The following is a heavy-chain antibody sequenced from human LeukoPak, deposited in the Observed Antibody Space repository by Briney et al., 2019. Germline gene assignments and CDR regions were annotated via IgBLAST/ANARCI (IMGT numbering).Heavy chain of an antibody. D-gene: IGHD3-10*01. V-gene: IGHV1-24*01. CDR1: GYTLTELS. CDR3: ATEAYGSGSYYNRIDY. J-gene: IGHJ4*02. CDR2: FDPEDGET. Sequence: ASVKVSCKVSGYTLTELSIHWVRQAPGKGLEWMGGFDPEDGETIYAQKFQGRVTMTEDTSTDTAYMELSSLRSEDTAVYYCATEAYGSGSYYNRIDYWGQGTLVTVSS.